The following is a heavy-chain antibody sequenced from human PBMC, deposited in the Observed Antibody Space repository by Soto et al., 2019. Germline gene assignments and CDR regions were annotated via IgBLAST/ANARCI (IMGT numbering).Heavy chain of an antibody. V-gene: IGHV5-10-1*01. J-gene: IGHJ6*02. CDR2: IDPSDSYT. CDR1: GYSFTSYW. D-gene: IGHD4-4*01. CDR3: ARHVLHPSYYYYGMDV. Sequence: GESLKISCKGSGYSFTSYWISWVRQMPGKGLEWMGRIDPSDSYTNYSPSFQGHVTISADKSISTAYLQWSSLKASDTAMYYCARHVLHPSYYYYGMDVWGQGTTVTVSS.